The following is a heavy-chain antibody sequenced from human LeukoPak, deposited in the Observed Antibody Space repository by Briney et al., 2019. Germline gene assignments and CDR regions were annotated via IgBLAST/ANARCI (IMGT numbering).Heavy chain of an antibody. CDR3: AKDSAWDYYYYGMDV. J-gene: IGHJ6*02. D-gene: IGHD1-26*01. CDR1: GFTFDDYA. CDR2: ISWNSGSI. V-gene: IGHV3-9*01. Sequence: HSGGSLRLSCAASGFTFDDYAVPWVRQAPGKGVEWVSGISWNSGSIGYADSVKGRFTISRDNAKNSLYLQMNSLRAEDTALYYCAKDSAWDYYYYGMDVWGQGTTVTVSS.